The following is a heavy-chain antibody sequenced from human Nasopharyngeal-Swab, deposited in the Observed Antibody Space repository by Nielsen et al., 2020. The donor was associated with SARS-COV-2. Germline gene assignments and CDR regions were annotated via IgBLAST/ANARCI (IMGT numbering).Heavy chain of an antibody. V-gene: IGHV3-21*01. CDR1: GFTFSSYS. J-gene: IGHJ3*02. Sequence: GGSLRLSCAASGFTFSSYSMNWVRQAPGKGLEWVSSISSSSSYIYYADSVKGRFTISRDNAKNSLYLQMNSLRAEDAAVYYCARDSYYYDSSGMGPCAFDIWGQGTMVTVS. CDR3: ARDSYYYDSSGMGPCAFDI. D-gene: IGHD3-22*01. CDR2: ISSSSSYI.